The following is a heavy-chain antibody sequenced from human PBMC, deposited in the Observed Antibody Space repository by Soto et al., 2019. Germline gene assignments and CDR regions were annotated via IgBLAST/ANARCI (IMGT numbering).Heavy chain of an antibody. CDR1: GGSISSYY. CDR3: ARAVGFGSSGYYFDY. D-gene: IGHD3-22*01. CDR2: IYYSGST. V-gene: IGHV4-59*01. J-gene: IGHJ4*02. Sequence: SETLSLTCTVSGGSISSYYWSCIRQPPGKGLEWIGNIYYSGSTNYNPSLKSRVTISVDTSKNQFSLNLRSVTAADTAVYYCARAVGFGSSGYYFDYWGQGTQVTVSS.